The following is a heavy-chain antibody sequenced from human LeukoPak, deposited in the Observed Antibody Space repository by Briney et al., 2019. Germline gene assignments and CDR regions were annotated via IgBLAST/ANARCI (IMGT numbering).Heavy chain of an antibody. V-gene: IGHV3-23*01. D-gene: IGHD2-21*02. Sequence: GGSLRLSCAASGFTFSSYAMSWVRQAPGKGLDWVSAISGSGGSTYYADSVKGRFTISRDNSKNTLYLQMNSLRAEDTAVYYCAKDLSHSGGDCYDYWGQGTLVTVSS. CDR3: AKDLSHSGGDCYDY. CDR2: ISGSGGST. CDR1: GFTFSSYA. J-gene: IGHJ4*02.